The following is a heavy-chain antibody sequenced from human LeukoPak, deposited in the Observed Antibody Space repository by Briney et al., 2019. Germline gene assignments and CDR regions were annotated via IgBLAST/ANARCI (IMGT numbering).Heavy chain of an antibody. CDR1: GFPVSSNY. CDR3: ARGQGGTAGPYDY. CDR2: IYSGGST. Sequence: GGSLGLSCAASGFPVSSNYMSWVRQAPGKGLEWVSFIYSGGSTYYADSVKGRFTISRDNSKSTLYLQMNSLRAEDTAVYYCARGQGGTAGPYDYWGQGTLVTVSS. D-gene: IGHD2-8*02. V-gene: IGHV3-66*01. J-gene: IGHJ4*02.